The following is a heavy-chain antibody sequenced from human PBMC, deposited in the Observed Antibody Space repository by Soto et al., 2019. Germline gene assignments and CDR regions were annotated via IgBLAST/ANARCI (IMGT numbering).Heavy chain of an antibody. D-gene: IGHD3-22*01. Sequence: EVQLVESGGGLVQPGGSLRLSCAAYGFTFSSYWMHWVRQAPGKGLVWVSRINIDGSRISYADFVKGRCTISRDDAKNTEYMQLNSLRVDGTAVYYCRRGDGDSFDGNGYFGRHWGQVTLLTGSS. J-gene: IGHJ4*02. V-gene: IGHV3-74*01. CDR3: RRGDGDSFDGNGYFGRH. CDR1: GFTFSSYW. CDR2: INIDGSRI.